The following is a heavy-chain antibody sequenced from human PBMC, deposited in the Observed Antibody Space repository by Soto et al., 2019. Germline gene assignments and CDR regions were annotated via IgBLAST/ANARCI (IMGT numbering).Heavy chain of an antibody. J-gene: IGHJ3*02. D-gene: IGHD4-17*01. CDR2: IYNSGST. CDR3: ARDPDYGGSNDAFDI. CDR1: GGSISSGGYY. Sequence: QVQLQESGPGLVKPSQTLSLTCTVSGGSISSGGYYWSWIRQHPGKGLEWIGNIYNSGSTYYNPSLKSRVTISVDTSKNQFSLKLSSVTAADTAVYYCARDPDYGGSNDAFDIWGQGTMVTVSS. V-gene: IGHV4-31*03.